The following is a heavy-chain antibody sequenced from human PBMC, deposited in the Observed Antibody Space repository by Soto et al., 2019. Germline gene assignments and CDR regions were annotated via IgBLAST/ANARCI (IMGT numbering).Heavy chain of an antibody. V-gene: IGHV3-30*18. CDR3: AKDYHYYGSGSYHYYYYGMDV. CDR2: ISYDGSNK. J-gene: IGHJ6*02. CDR1: GFTFSSYG. D-gene: IGHD3-10*01. Sequence: GGSLRLSCAASGFTFSSYGMHWVRQAPGKGLEWVAVISYDGSNKYYADSVKGRFTISRDNSKNTLYLQMNSLRAEDTAVYYCAKDYHYYGSGSYHYYYYGMDVWGQGTTVTVSS.